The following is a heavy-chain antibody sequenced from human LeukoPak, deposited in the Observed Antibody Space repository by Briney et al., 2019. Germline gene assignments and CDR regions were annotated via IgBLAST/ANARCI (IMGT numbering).Heavy chain of an antibody. D-gene: IGHD2-15*01. CDR3: ARDCSGGSCYGAFDI. V-gene: IGHV4-39*02. CDR1: GGSISSSSYY. J-gene: IGHJ3*02. CDR2: IYYSGST. Sequence: SETLSLTCTVSGGSISSSSYYWGWIRQPPGKGLEWIGSIYYSGSTYYNPSLKSRVTISVDTSKNQFSLKLSSVTAADTAVYYCARDCSGGSCYGAFDIWGQGTMVTVSS.